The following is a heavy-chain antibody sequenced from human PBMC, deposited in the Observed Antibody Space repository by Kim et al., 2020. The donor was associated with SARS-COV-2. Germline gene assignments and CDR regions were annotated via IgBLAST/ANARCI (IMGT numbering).Heavy chain of an antibody. Sequence: GESLKISCKGSGYSFTSYWISWVRQMPGKGLEWMGRIDPSDSYTNYSPSFQGHVTISADKSISTAYLQWSSLKASDTAMYYCATQPILGGSSWYTLKTLDYWGQGTLVTVSS. V-gene: IGHV5-10-1*01. CDR1: GYSFTSYW. J-gene: IGHJ4*02. CDR3: ATQPILGGSSWYTLKTLDY. CDR2: IDPSDSYT. D-gene: IGHD6-13*01.